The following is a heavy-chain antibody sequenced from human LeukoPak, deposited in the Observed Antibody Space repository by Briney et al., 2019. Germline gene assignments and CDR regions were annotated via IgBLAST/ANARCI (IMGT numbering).Heavy chain of an antibody. D-gene: IGHD1-26*01. CDR1: GASISNKY. CDR3: AKAVRELLFPDYFDY. CDR2: ISGSGGAT. J-gene: IGHJ4*02. V-gene: IGHV3-23*01. Sequence: ETLSLTCSISGASISNKYWSWIRQAPGKGLEWVSAISGSGGATDYADSVKGRFTVSKDISKNTWYLQMNSLRAEDTAVYYCAKAVRELLFPDYFDYWGQGILVTVSS.